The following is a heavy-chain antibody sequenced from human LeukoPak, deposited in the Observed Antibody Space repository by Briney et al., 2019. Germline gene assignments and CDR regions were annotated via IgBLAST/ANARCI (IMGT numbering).Heavy chain of an antibody. D-gene: IGHD3-22*01. CDR3: ARGGDYYDIDY. Sequence: PSETVSLTCTVSGGSISSYYWSWIRQPPGKGPEWIGYIYYSGSTNYNPSLKSRVTISVDTSKNQFSLKPGTATAADAYFYYCARGGDYYDIDYWGQGTLATVSS. V-gene: IGHV4-59*01. J-gene: IGHJ4*02. CDR2: IYYSGST. CDR1: GGSISSYY.